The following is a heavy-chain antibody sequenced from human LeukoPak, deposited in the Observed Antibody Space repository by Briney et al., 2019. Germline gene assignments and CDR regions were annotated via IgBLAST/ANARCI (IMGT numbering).Heavy chain of an antibody. CDR2: ISTYSGNT. D-gene: IGHD6-13*01. V-gene: IGHV1-18*01. CDR1: GYIFTSYG. Sequence: ASVKVSCKASGYIFTSYGISWVRQAPGQGLEWIGWISTYSGNTNYAHNLQGRITVTTETSTSTAYMELRSLRSDDTAVYYCARVGAAPGHFDYWGQGTQLTVSS. CDR3: ARVGAAPGHFDY. J-gene: IGHJ4*02.